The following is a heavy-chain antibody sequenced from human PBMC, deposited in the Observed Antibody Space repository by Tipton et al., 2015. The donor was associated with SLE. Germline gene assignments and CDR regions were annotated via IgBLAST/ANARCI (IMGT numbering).Heavy chain of an antibody. CDR1: GYTFTGYY. Sequence: QLVQSGAEVKKPGASVKVSCKASGYTFTGYYMHWVRQAPGQGLEWMGWMNPNSGNTGYAQKFQGRVTMTRNTSISTAYMELSSLRSEDTAVYYCARIKRQLPRSGWFDPWGQGTLVTVSS. CDR3: ARIKRQLPRSGWFDP. V-gene: IGHV1-8*02. J-gene: IGHJ5*02. D-gene: IGHD6-13*01. CDR2: MNPNSGNT.